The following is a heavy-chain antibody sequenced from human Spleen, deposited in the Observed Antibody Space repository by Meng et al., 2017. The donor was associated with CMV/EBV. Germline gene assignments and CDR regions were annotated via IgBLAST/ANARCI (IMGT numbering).Heavy chain of an antibody. D-gene: IGHD5-12*01. CDR3: AKGLDSGFEIEY. Sequence: PLQESGPGLVKPSETLSLTCTVSGGSISSSSYYWGWIRQPPGKGLEWVSAISGSGGSTYYADSVKGRFTISRDNSENTLYLQMNSLRAEDTAIYYCAKGLDSGFEIEYWGQGTLVTVSS. J-gene: IGHJ4*02. CDR2: ISGSGGST. V-gene: IGHV3-23*01. CDR1: GGSISSSSYY.